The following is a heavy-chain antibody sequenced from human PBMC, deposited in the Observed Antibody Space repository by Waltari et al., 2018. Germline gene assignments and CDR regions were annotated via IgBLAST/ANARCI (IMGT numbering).Heavy chain of an antibody. CDR2: IYTSGST. CDR1: GGSIRRYY. CDR3: ARDLSGSYLGNWFDP. Sequence: QVQLQASGPGLVKPSETLSLTCTVSGGSIRRYYWSWIRPPAGKGLEWIGRIYTSGSTNYNPSLKSRVTMSVDTSKNQFSLKLSSVTAADTAVYYCARDLSGSYLGNWFDPWGQGTLVTVSS. V-gene: IGHV4-4*07. J-gene: IGHJ5*02. D-gene: IGHD1-26*01.